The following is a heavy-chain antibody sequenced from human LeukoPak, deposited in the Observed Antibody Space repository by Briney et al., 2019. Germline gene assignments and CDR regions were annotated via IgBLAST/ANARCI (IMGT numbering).Heavy chain of an antibody. V-gene: IGHV1-46*01. CDR1: GYTFTSYY. CDR2: INPSGGST. J-gene: IGHJ6*03. Sequence: ASVKVSCKASGYTFTSYYMHWVRQAPGQGLEWMGIINPSGGSTSYAQKFQGRVTMTRDMSTSTVYMELSSLRSEDTAVYYCARGRCSGGSCYSSWRYYYMDVWGKGTTVTISS. CDR3: ARGRCSGGSCYSSWRYYYMDV. D-gene: IGHD2-15*01.